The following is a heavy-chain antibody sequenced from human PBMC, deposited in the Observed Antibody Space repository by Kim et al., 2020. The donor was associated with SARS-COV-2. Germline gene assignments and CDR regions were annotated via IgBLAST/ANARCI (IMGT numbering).Heavy chain of an antibody. CDR3: ARDRAAGPAD. D-gene: IGHD6-13*01. Sequence: SPSYADSVKGRFTISRDNAKNTLYLQMNSLRAEDTAVYYCARDRAAGPADWGQGTLVTVSS. J-gene: IGHJ4*02. CDR2: SP. V-gene: IGHV3-74*01.